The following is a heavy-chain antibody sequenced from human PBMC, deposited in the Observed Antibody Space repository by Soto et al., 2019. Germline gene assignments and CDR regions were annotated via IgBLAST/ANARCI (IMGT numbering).Heavy chain of an antibody. CDR3: TRDLFSYDYSGILWFDP. CDR2: IRSKGHNYAT. Sequence: GSLRLSCAASGFAFSGSAMYWVRQASGKGPEWVGRIRSKGHNYATEYAASVKGRFTISRDDSKNTAYLQMNSLQTEDTAVYYCTRDLFSYDYSGILWFDPWGQGTLVTVSS. V-gene: IGHV3-73*01. CDR1: GFAFSGSA. J-gene: IGHJ5*02. D-gene: IGHD3-16*01.